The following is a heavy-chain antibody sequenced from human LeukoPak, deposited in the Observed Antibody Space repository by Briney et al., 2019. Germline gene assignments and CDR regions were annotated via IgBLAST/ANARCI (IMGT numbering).Heavy chain of an antibody. J-gene: IGHJ4*02. CDR1: GYSFTSYW. V-gene: IGHV5-51*01. Sequence: PGESLKISCKGSGYSFTSYWIGWVRQMPGKDLEWVGIIYPSDSDTRYSPSFQGQVTISADKSISTAYLQWSSLKASDTAMYFCARRSSGWSFNYWGQGALVTVSS. CDR2: IYPSDSDT. CDR3: ARRSSGWSFNY. D-gene: IGHD6-19*01.